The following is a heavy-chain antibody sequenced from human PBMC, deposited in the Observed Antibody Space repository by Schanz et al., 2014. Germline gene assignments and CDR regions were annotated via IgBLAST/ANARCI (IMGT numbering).Heavy chain of an antibody. V-gene: IGHV3-33*08. J-gene: IGHJ3*02. CDR2: ISYDGSSK. Sequence: VQLVESGGGLIKPGGSLRLSCAASGFSFRKSAMSWVRQAPGKGLEWVALISYDGSSKNHADSVQGRFTISRDNSKNALYLQMDSLRAEDTAVYYCARGIITMVRGGDVGAFDIWGQGTMVTVSS. CDR1: GFSFRKSA. CDR3: ARGIITMVRGGDVGAFDI. D-gene: IGHD3-10*01.